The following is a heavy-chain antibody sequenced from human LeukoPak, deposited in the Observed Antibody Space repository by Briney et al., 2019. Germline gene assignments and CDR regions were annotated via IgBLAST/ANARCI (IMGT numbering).Heavy chain of an antibody. CDR3: VRHDSFIPF. J-gene: IGHJ4*02. CDR2: ISDTYATT. Sequence: PGGSLRLSCAASGFTFTNYAMTWVRQAPGKGLEWVSSISDTYATTYYTDSVKGRRTISRDNSRNTVYLQLNNLRAEDTAVYFCVRHDSFIPFWGQGTLVTVSS. D-gene: IGHD2-21*01. CDR1: GFTFTNYA. V-gene: IGHV3-23*01.